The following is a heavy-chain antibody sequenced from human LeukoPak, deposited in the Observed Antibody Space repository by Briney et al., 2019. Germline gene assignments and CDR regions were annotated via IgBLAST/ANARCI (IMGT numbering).Heavy chain of an antibody. Sequence: GESLRISCKGSGYSFTSYWISWVRQMSGKGLEWMGRIDPSDSYTNYSPSFQGHVTISADKSISTAYLQWSSLKASDTAMYYCATLDTATLNAFDIWGQGTMVTVSS. CDR2: IDPSDSYT. D-gene: IGHD5-18*01. CDR1: GYSFTSYW. CDR3: ATLDTATLNAFDI. V-gene: IGHV5-10-1*01. J-gene: IGHJ3*02.